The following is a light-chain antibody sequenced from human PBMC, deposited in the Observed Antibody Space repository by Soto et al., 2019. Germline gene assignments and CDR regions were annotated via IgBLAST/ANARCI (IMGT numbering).Light chain of an antibody. Sequence: EIVLTQSPGTLSLSPGDRATLSCRASQSVTSTFLSWYQQKPGQAPMLLIYGASSRATGIPDRFSGSGSGTDFTLTISRLEPEDFAVYYCQQYGRSPWTFGQGTKVEVK. CDR2: GAS. J-gene: IGKJ1*01. CDR1: QSVTSTF. V-gene: IGKV3-20*01. CDR3: QQYGRSPWT.